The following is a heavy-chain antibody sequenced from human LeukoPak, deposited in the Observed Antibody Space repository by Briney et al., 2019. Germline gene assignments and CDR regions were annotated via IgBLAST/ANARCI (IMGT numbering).Heavy chain of an antibody. D-gene: IGHD3-3*01. Sequence: GSLRLSCAASGFTFSSYAMSWVRQAPGKGLEWVSAISGSGGSTYYADSAKGRFTISRDNSKNTLYLQMNSLRAEDTAVYYCAKVSFGVIIISGWFDPWGQGTLVTVSS. J-gene: IGHJ5*02. CDR3: AKVSFGVIIISGWFDP. CDR2: ISGSGGST. CDR1: GFTFSSYA. V-gene: IGHV3-23*01.